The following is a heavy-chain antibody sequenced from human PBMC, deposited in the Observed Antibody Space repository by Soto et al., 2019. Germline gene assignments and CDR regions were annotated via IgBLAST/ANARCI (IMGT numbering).Heavy chain of an antibody. CDR2: IIPFFGTA. J-gene: IGHJ5*02. CDR1: GGTFSSYA. D-gene: IGHD3-10*01. V-gene: IGHV1-69*12. CDR3: ARDFLGYYGSGHRWYNWFDP. Sequence: QVQLVQSGAEVKKPGSSVKVSCKASGGTFSSYAISWVRQAPGQGLEWMGGIIPFFGTANYAQKFQGRVTITADESTSTAYMELSSLRSEDTAVYYCARDFLGYYGSGHRWYNWFDPWGQGTLVTVSS.